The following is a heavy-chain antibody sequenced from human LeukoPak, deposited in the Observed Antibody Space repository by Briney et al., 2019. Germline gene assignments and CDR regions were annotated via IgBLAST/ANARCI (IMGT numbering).Heavy chain of an antibody. V-gene: IGHV4-59*08. D-gene: IGHD5-12*01. CDR3: AKRLGGYNY. CDR1: GGSISSYY. CDR2: IYYSGST. J-gene: IGHJ4*02. Sequence: SETLSLTCTVSGGSISSYYWSWIRQPPGKGLEWIGYIYYSGSTNYNPSLKSRVTMSVDTSKNQFSLKLSTVTAADTAVYYCAKRLGGYNYWGQGTLVTVSS.